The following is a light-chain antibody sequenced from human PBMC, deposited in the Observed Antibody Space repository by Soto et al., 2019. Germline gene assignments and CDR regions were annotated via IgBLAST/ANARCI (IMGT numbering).Light chain of an antibody. J-gene: IGKJ5*01. Sequence: DIQMTQSPSSLYAPVGDRVTITCRASQSIDSYLNWYQQKPGKAPKVLIYAASSLQSGVPSRFSGSGSGTDFTLTISSLQPEDFATYYCQQSYSTPITFGQGTRLE. CDR3: QQSYSTPIT. CDR1: QSIDSY. CDR2: AAS. V-gene: IGKV1-39*01.